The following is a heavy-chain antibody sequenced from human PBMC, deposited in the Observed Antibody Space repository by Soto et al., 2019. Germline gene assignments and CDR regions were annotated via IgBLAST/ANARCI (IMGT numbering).Heavy chain of an antibody. D-gene: IGHD2-15*01. Sequence: QITLKESGPTLVKPTQTLTLTCTFSGFSLSTSGVGVAWIRQPLGKALEWLALIYWDDDKRYRPSLETRLTVXXXTXXNQVVLSMTNMDSVDTATYYCAYLPCSGGSCYWFSYSGMDVWGQGTTVTVSS. CDR2: IYWDDDK. CDR3: AYLPCSGGSCYWFSYSGMDV. CDR1: GFSLSTSGVG. J-gene: IGHJ6*02. V-gene: IGHV2-5*02.